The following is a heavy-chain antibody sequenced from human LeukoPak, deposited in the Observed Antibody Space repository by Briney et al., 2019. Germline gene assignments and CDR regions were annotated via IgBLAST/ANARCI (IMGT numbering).Heavy chain of an antibody. CDR3: ARESFSYTGWFDP. D-gene: IGHD3-16*02. J-gene: IGHJ5*02. CDR1: GGSISSGDYS. CDR2: IFYSGDT. V-gene: IGHV4-30-4*01. Sequence: PSQTLSLTCTVSGGSISSGDYSWNWIRQPPGKGLEWIGYIFYSGDTYYNPSLKSRLTISLDTSKNQFSLKLNSVTAADTAVYYCARESFSYTGWFDPWGQGTLVTVSS.